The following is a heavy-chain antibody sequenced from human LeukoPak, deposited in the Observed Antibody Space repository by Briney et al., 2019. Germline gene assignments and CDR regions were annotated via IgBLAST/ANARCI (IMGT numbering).Heavy chain of an antibody. J-gene: IGHJ5*02. CDR1: GYTFTGYY. V-gene: IGHV1-2*04. Sequence: ASVKVSCKASGYTFTGYYMHWVRQAPGQGLGWMGWINPNSGGTNYAQKFQGWVTMTRDTSISTAYMELSRLRSDDTAVYYCARDGIAAAGLYNWFDPWGQGTLVTVSS. CDR2: INPNSGGT. D-gene: IGHD6-13*01. CDR3: ARDGIAAAGLYNWFDP.